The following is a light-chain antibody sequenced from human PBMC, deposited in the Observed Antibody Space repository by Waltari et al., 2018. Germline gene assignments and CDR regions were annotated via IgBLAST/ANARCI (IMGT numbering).Light chain of an antibody. Sequence: SYTNLLHNNGKNYLDLYRQKPGQFPPLLFYFGFYWASGVPDRFSGSVSGTDFTLKISRVEAEDVGVYYCMQSLQALWTFGPGTKVEIK. V-gene: IGKV2-28*01. CDR2: FGF. J-gene: IGKJ1*01. CDR3: MQSLQALWT. CDR1: TNLLHNNGKNY.